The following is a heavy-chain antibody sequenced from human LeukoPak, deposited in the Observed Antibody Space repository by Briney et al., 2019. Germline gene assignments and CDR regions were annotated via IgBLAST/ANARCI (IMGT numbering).Heavy chain of an antibody. Sequence: PGGSLRLSRAASGFTFIGYGMHWVRQAPGKGLEWVAFIQYDGSDKYYADSVKGRFTISRDNSKNTLYLQMNSLRVEDTAVYYCAKHGRATGLFDYWGQGTLVTVSS. V-gene: IGHV3-30*02. CDR3: AKHGRATGLFDY. J-gene: IGHJ4*02. D-gene: IGHD1-14*01. CDR2: IQYDGSDK. CDR1: GFTFIGYG.